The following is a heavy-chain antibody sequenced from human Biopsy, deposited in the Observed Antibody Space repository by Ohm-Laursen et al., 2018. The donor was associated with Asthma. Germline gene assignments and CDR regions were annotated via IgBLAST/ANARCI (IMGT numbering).Heavy chain of an antibody. D-gene: IGHD3-3*01. V-gene: IGHV3-30*03. Sequence: SLRLSCSASGFVFSQCGMHWVRQAPGKGLEWVAVVGWYYDGGLKYYADSVSGRFTVSRDDSKNTLYLQMNSLRPDDTAVYYCARDVMEWYLPAFDFWGQGTLVTVSS. CDR1: GFVFSQCG. CDR2: VGWYYDGGLK. J-gene: IGHJ4*02. CDR3: ARDVMEWYLPAFDF.